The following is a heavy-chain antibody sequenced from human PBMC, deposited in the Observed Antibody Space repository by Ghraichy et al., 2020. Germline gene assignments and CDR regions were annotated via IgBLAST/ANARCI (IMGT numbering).Heavy chain of an antibody. CDR2: ITTSSRTI. V-gene: IGHV3-48*02. CDR1: GFALSGYN. J-gene: IGHJ6*02. D-gene: IGHD4-23*01. CDR3: ARASTVVRFYYYAGMDV. Sequence: GGSLRLSCVGSGFALSGYNLNWVRLSPGRGLEWVACITTSSRTIFYADSVRGRFTISRDNAQNSLYLQMNSLRDEDTAVYYCARASTVVRFYYYAGMDVWGQGTTVTVSS.